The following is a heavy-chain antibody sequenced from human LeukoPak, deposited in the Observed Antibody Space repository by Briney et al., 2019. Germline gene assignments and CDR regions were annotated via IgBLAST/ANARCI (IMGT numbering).Heavy chain of an antibody. D-gene: IGHD2-2*01. J-gene: IGHJ4*02. CDR1: GFTFDDYA. Sequence: GRSLRLSCAASGFTFDDYAMRWVRQAPGKGLEWVSGITWNSGSIGYADSVKGRFTISRDNAKNSLYLQMNSLRAEDTALYYCAKGTHSGTMKPPFDYWGQGTLVTVSS. CDR2: ITWNSGSI. CDR3: AKGTHSGTMKPPFDY. V-gene: IGHV3-9*01.